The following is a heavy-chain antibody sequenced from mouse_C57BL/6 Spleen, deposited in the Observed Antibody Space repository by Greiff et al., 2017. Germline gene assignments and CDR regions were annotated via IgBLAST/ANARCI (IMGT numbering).Heavy chain of an antibody. CDR1: GFNINDDY. V-gene: IGHV14-4*01. CDR2: IDPENGDT. J-gene: IGHJ2*01. Sequence: VHVKQSGAELVRPGASVKLSCAASGFNINDDYMHWVKQRPEQGLEWIGWIDPENGDTEYATKFQGKATITADTSSNTAYLQLSSLTSEDTAVYYCTTKGLVYFDYWGQGTTLTVSS. CDR3: TTKGLVYFDY. D-gene: IGHD3-3*01.